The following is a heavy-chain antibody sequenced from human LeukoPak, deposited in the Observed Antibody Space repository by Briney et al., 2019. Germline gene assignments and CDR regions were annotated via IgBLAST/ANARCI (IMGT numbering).Heavy chain of an antibody. J-gene: IGHJ2*01. CDR1: GGSIRSYY. D-gene: IGHD4-17*01. V-gene: IGHV4-59*01. CDR2: IYYSGST. Sequence: SETLSLTCTVSGGSIRSYYWSWIRQPPGKGLEWIGYIYYSGSTNYNPSLKSRVTISVDTSKNQFSLKLSSVTAADTAVYYCARHRRYDYGDFFDLWGRGTLVTVSS. CDR3: ARHRRYDYGDFFDL.